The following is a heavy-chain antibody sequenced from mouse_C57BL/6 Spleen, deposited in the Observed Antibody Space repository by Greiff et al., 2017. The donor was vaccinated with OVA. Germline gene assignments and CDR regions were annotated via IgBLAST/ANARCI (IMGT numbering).Heavy chain of an antibody. CDR3: ARETTVVPLDY. D-gene: IGHD1-1*01. CDR2: IYPGDGDT. Sequence: VQLQQSGPELVKPGASVKISCKASGYAFSSSWMNWVKQRPGKGLEWIGRIYPGDGDTNYNGKFKGKATLTADKSSSTAYMQLSSLTSEDSAVYFCARETTVVPLDYWGQGTTLTVSS. CDR1: GYAFSSSW. J-gene: IGHJ2*01. V-gene: IGHV1-82*01.